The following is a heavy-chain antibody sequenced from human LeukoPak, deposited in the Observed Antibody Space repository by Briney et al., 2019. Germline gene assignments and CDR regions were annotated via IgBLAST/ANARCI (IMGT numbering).Heavy chain of an antibody. CDR3: AKEGTRSHSQWAFDF. CDR1: GFIFRNYG. V-gene: IGHV3-30*18. CDR2: ISDGGTHL. J-gene: IGHJ3*01. Sequence: GGSLRLSCAGSGFIFRNYGMHWVRQAPGQGLEWVAVISDGGTHLYYADSVKGRFTISRGNSESTMYLQMSSLRVEDTAVYYCAKEGTRSHSQWAFDFWGQGTMVTVSS. D-gene: IGHD6-19*01.